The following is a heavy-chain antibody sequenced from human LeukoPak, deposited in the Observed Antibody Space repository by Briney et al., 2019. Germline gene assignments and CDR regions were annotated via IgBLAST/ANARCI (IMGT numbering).Heavy chain of an antibody. CDR1: GDSISSYY. D-gene: IGHD3-22*01. Sequence: SETLSLTCTVSGDSISSYYWTWIRQPPGKGLEWIGYIYYSGSTNYNPSLKSRVTISVDTSKNQFSLELNSVTAADTAVYFCARQSDSSGYYSFNYWGQGTLVTVSS. CDR3: ARQSDSSGYYSFNY. CDR2: IYYSGST. V-gene: IGHV4-59*01. J-gene: IGHJ4*02.